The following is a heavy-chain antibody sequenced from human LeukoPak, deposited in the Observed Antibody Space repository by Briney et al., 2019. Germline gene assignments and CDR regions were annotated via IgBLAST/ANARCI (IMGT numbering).Heavy chain of an antibody. V-gene: IGHV4-34*01. CDR1: GGSFSGYY. J-gene: IGHJ3*02. CDR3: ARRRGRNDAFDI. D-gene: IGHD3-10*01. CDR2: INHSGST. Sequence: SETLSLTCAVYGGSFSGYYWSWIRQPPGKGLEWIGEINHSGSTNYNPSLKSRVTISVDTSKNQFSLKLSSVTAADTAVYYCARRRGRNDAFDIWGQGTMVTVSS.